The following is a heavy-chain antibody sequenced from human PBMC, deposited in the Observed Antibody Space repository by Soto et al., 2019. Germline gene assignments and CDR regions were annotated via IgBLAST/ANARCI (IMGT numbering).Heavy chain of an antibody. J-gene: IGHJ6*02. D-gene: IGHD2-8*01. V-gene: IGHV1-18*01. Sequence: ASVKVSCKASGYTFTRYGISWVRQAPGQGLEWMGWISGYNGDANYAQRFQGRVSMTIDTSTTTAYMELRTLTSDDTAVYYCAKNGQPPYYYYGLDVWRQGTTVTVSS. CDR1: GYTFTRYG. CDR3: AKNGQPPYYYYGLDV. CDR2: ISGYNGDA.